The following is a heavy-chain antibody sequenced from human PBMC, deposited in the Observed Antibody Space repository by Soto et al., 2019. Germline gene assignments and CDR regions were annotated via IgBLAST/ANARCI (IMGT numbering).Heavy chain of an antibody. D-gene: IGHD2-8*01. CDR1: GGSFSGYY. Sequence: SETLSLTCAVYGGSFSGYYWSWIRQPPGKGLEWIGEINHSGSTNYNPSLKSRVTISVDTSKNQFSLKLSSVTAADTAVYYCARGPNQGTNGVPYDYWGQGTLVTVSS. CDR3: ARGPNQGTNGVPYDY. CDR2: INHSGST. J-gene: IGHJ4*02. V-gene: IGHV4-34*01.